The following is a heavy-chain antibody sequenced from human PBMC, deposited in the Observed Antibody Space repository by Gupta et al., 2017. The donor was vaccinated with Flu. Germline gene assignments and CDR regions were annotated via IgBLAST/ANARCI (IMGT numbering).Heavy chain of an antibody. CDR3: ARDLRIAPSAGPDY. CDR1: GYSISSGYY. D-gene: IGHD6-13*01. V-gene: IGHV4-38-2*02. CDR2: IYHSGST. J-gene: IGHJ4*02. Sequence: QVQLQESGPGLVKPSETLSLTCAVSGYSISSGYYWGWIRQPPGKGLEWIGSIYHSGSTYYNPSLKSRVTISVDTSKNQFSLKLSSVTAADTAVYYCARDLRIAPSAGPDYWGQGTLVTVSS.